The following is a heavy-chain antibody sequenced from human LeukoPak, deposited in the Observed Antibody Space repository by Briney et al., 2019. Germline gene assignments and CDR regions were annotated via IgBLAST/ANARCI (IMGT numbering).Heavy chain of an antibody. Sequence: GGSLRLSCAVSGFTVSSNYISWVHQAPGKGLEWVSVIYSGGTTYYADSVKGRFTISRDNSKNTLYLQMNSLRAEDTAVYYCASQSTPVLPFDIWGQGTMVTVSS. CDR2: IYSGGTT. CDR3: ASQSTPVLPFDI. V-gene: IGHV3-66*04. J-gene: IGHJ3*02. CDR1: GFTVSSNY.